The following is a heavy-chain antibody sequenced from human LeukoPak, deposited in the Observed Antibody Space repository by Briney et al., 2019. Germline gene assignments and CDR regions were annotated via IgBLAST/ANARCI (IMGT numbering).Heavy chain of an antibody. CDR1: GYTFTSYG. CDR2: ISAYNGNT. J-gene: IGHJ4*02. Sequence: ASVKVSCKASGYTFTSYGISWVRQAPGQGLEWMGWISAYNGNTNYAQKLQGRVTMTRNTSISTAYMELSSLRSEDTAVYYCARGTVDTAMAIDYWGQGTLVTVSS. V-gene: IGHV1-18*01. CDR3: ARGTVDTAMAIDY. D-gene: IGHD5-18*01.